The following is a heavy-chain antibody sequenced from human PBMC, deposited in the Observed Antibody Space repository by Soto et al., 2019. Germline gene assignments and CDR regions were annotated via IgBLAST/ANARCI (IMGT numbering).Heavy chain of an antibody. D-gene: IGHD3-3*01. V-gene: IGHV3-48*02. CDR1: GFTFSSYS. CDR2: ISSSSSTI. Sequence: GSLRLSCAASGFTFSSYSMNWVRQAPGKGLEWVSYISSSSSTIYYADSVKGRFTISRDNAKNSLYLQMNSLRDEDTAVYYCARSAYYDFWSGYSLSDYYYYGMDVWGQGTTVTVSS. J-gene: IGHJ6*02. CDR3: ARSAYYDFWSGYSLSDYYYYGMDV.